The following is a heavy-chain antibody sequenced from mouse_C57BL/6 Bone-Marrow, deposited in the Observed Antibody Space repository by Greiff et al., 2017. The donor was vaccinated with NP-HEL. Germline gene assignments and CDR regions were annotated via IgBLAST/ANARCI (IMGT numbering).Heavy chain of an antibody. CDR3: ARGIGPAWFAY. CDR1: GYTFTSYG. J-gene: IGHJ3*01. V-gene: IGHV1-81*01. Sequence: QVQLKESGAELARPGASVKLSCKASGYTFTSYGISWVKQRPGQGLEWIGEIYPRSGNTYYNEKFKGKATLTADKSSSTAYMELRSLTSEDSAVYFCARGIGPAWFAYWGRGNLVTVSA. CDR2: IYPRSGNT.